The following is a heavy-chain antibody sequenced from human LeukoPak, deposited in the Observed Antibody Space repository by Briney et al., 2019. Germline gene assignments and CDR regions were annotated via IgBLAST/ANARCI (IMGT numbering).Heavy chain of an antibody. CDR1: GFTFSNFW. Sequence: GGSLRLSCAASGFTFSNFWLHWVHQAPGKGLEWVSRITSDGSNINYADSVQGRFTISRDNAKNTLCLQMNSLRAEDTAVYYCARGGHSSFDYWGQGALVTVSS. CDR2: ITSDGSNI. J-gene: IGHJ4*02. D-gene: IGHD3-16*01. V-gene: IGHV3-74*01. CDR3: ARGGHSSFDY.